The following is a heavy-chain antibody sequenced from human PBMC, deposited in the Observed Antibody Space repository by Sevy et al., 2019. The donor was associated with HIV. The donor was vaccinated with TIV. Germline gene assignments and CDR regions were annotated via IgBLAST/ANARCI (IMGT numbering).Heavy chain of an antibody. V-gene: IGHV3-30-3*01. CDR1: GFTFSSYA. Sequence: GGSLRLSCAASGFTFSSYAMHWVRQAPGKGLEWVAVISYDGSNKYYAYSVKGRFTISRDNSKNTLYLQMNSLRAEDTAGYYCAREGYSSGWHDAFDIWGQGTMVTVSS. CDR3: AREGYSSGWHDAFDI. D-gene: IGHD6-19*01. J-gene: IGHJ3*02. CDR2: ISYDGSNK.